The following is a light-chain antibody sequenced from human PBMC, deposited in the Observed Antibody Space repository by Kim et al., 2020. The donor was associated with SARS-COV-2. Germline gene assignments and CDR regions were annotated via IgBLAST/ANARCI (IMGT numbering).Light chain of an antibody. CDR2: EAS. CDR3: QYYGSSPPRVS. J-gene: IGKJ3*01. V-gene: IGKV3-20*01. CDR1: QTVSSNF. Sequence: GERATRSCRARQTVSSNFLAWYQQKPGQAPRLRIYEASSGAAGSPDRFRGGGSGTDFTLTISGLEPEDSAVYFCQYYGSSPPRVSFGPGTRVDIK.